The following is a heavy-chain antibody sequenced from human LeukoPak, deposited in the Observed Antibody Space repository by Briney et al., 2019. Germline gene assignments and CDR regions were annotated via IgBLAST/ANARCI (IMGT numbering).Heavy chain of an antibody. V-gene: IGHV3-30*03. CDR2: ISYDGSNK. D-gene: IGHD4-23*01. Sequence: GRSLRLSCAASGFTFSSYGMHWVRQAPGKGLEWVAVISYDGSNKYYADSVKGRFTISRDNSKNTLYLQMNSLRAEDTAVYYCARDTSTVVTVFYFDYWGQGTLVTVSS. J-gene: IGHJ4*02. CDR1: GFTFSSYG. CDR3: ARDTSTVVTVFYFDY.